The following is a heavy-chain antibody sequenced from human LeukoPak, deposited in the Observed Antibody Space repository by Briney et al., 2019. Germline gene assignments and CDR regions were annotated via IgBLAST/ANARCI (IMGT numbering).Heavy chain of an antibody. V-gene: IGHV4-59*01. J-gene: IGHJ4*02. CDR2: IYYSGST. CDR1: GGSISSYY. CDR3: ASLAFTYYDSLTGYYNPDY. Sequence: SETLSLTCTVSGGSISSYYWSWIRQPLGKGLEWIGHIYYSGSTNYNPSLKSRVTISVDTSKNQFSLKLSSVTAAHTAVYYCASLAFTYYDSLTGYYNPDYWGQGTLVTVSS. D-gene: IGHD3-9*01.